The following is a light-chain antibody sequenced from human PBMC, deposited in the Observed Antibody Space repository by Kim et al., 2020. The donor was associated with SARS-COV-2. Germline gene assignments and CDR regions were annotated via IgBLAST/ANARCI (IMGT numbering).Light chain of an antibody. CDR2: DAS. CDR1: QNVYTY. V-gene: IGKV3-11*01. J-gene: IGKJ5*01. Sequence: EIVLTQSPATLPLSPGERATLSCRASQNVYTYLAWYQQIRGQAPRLLFYDASYRATDIPARFSGSGSGTDFTLTISRLEPEDFAVYYCQQRYDWPITFGQGTRLEIK. CDR3: QQRYDWPIT.